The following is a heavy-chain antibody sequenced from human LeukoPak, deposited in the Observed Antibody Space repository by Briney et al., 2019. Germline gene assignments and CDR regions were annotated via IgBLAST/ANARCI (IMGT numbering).Heavy chain of an antibody. CDR2: INHSGST. CDR1: GGSISSSSYY. Sequence: SETLSLTCTVSGGSISSSSYYWGWIRQPPGKGLEWIGEINHSGSTNYNPSLKSRVTISVDTSKNQFSLKLSSVTAADTAVYYCARGTPYFDYWGQGTLVTVSS. CDR3: ARGTPYFDY. D-gene: IGHD1-1*01. J-gene: IGHJ4*02. V-gene: IGHV4-39*07.